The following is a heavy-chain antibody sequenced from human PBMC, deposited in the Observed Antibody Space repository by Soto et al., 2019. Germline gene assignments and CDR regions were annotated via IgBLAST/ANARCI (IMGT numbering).Heavy chain of an antibody. D-gene: IGHD6-6*01. V-gene: IGHV4-39*02. CDR3: ATYFMSRHWLDT. Sequence: SETLSLTCSVSGGSINNSTSFWGWLRQSPGKGLEWIATINYRWPAEYNPSLKSRVTISVDRSRNVLSLRMNYVTAPDTAVYYCATYFMSRHWLDTCGQGPLVTVYS. J-gene: IGHJ5*02. CDR1: GGSINNSTSF. CDR2: INYRWPA.